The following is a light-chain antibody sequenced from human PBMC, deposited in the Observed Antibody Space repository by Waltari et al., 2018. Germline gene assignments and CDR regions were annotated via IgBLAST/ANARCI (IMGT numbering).Light chain of an antibody. CDR1: SNDVARYNS. CDR3: SSQSSNDVVL. V-gene: IGLV2-14*01. Sequence: QSALTPPASVSGSPGQSLTIFCAGTSNDVARYNSVSWYQEHPGQAPRVIIYDVSDRPSGVSDRFSGSKSGNTASLTISGLQAEDEADYYCSSQSSNDVVLFGGGTKLTVL. J-gene: IGLJ2*01. CDR2: DVS.